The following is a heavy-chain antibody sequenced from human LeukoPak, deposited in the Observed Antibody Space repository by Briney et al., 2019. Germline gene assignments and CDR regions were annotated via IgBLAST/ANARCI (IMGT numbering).Heavy chain of an antibody. J-gene: IGHJ6*03. Sequence: ASVKVSCKASGGTFSSDAISWVRQAPGQGLEWMGGIIPIFGTANYAQKFQGRVTMTRKTSISTAYMELSSLRSEDTAVYYCARGYSSSWYNHYYYYYYMDVWGKGTTVTVSS. CDR2: IIPIFGTA. V-gene: IGHV1-69*05. CDR1: GGTFSSDA. CDR3: ARGYSSSWYNHYYYYYYMDV. D-gene: IGHD6-13*01.